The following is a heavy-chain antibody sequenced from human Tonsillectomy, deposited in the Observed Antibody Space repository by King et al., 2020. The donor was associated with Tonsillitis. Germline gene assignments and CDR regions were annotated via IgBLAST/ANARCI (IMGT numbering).Heavy chain of an antibody. J-gene: IGHJ6*02. CDR1: GGSISSYY. CDR3: ARGSVGHSYYYGMHV. V-gene: IGHV4-59*01. D-gene: IGHD3-10*01. CDR2: IYYSGST. Sequence: VQLQESGPGLVKPSETLSLTCTVSGGSISSYYWSWIRQPPGKGLEWIGYIYYSGSTNYNPSLKSRVTISVDTTKNQFSLKLSSVTAADTAVYYCARGSVGHSYYYGMHVWGQGTTVTVSS.